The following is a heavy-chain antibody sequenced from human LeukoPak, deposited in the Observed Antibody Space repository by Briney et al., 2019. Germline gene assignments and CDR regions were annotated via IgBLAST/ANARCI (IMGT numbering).Heavy chain of an antibody. CDR2: IRYDGSNK. J-gene: IGHJ4*02. CDR1: GFTFSSYG. V-gene: IGHV3-30*02. Sequence: GGSLRLSCAASGFTFSSYGMHWVRQAPGKGLEWVAFIRYDGSNKYYADSVKGRFTVSRDNSKNTLYLQMNSLRAEDTAVYYCAKEFAASATTPDCWGQGTLVTVSS. D-gene: IGHD5-12*01. CDR3: AKEFAASATTPDC.